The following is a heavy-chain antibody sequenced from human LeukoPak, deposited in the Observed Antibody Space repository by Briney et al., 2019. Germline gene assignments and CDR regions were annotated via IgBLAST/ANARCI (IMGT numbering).Heavy chain of an antibody. CDR2: ISSSGSTI. D-gene: IGHD3-22*01. Sequence: GGSLRLSCAASGFTFSDYYMSWIRQAPGKGLEWVSYISSSGSTIYYADSVKGRFTISRDNAKNSLYLQMNSLRAEDTAVYYCAREEDYYDSSGPNYYYCGMDVWGQGTTVTVSS. CDR3: AREEDYYDSSGPNYYYCGMDV. V-gene: IGHV3-11*01. CDR1: GFTFSDYY. J-gene: IGHJ6*02.